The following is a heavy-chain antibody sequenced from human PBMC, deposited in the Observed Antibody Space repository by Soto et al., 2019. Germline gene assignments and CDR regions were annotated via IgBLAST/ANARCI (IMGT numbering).Heavy chain of an antibody. CDR1: GFTVSSNY. Sequence: EVQLVESGGGLVQPGGSLRLSCAASGFTVSSNYMSWVRQAPGKGLEWVSVIYSGGSTYYADSVKGRFTISRDNSKNTLYLQMNSLRAEVTAVYYCARDWVAAAGTGYFDSWVQGTLVTVSS. J-gene: IGHJ4*02. CDR2: IYSGGST. V-gene: IGHV3-66*01. D-gene: IGHD6-13*01. CDR3: ARDWVAAAGTGYFDS.